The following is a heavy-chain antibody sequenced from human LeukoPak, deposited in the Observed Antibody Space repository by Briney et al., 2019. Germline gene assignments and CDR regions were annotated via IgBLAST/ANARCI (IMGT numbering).Heavy chain of an antibody. J-gene: IGHJ6*03. D-gene: IGHD3-22*01. CDR1: GFTFSSYG. CDR3: AKPGSYDSSGYLLYYYYYYYMDV. V-gene: IGHV3-30*02. CDR2: IRNDGSNK. Sequence: GGSLRLSCAASGFTFSSYGMHWVRQAPGKGLEWVAFIRNDGSNKYYADSVKGRFTISRDNSKNTLYLQMNSLRAEDTAVYYCAKPGSYDSSGYLLYYYYYYYMDVWGKGTTVTVSS.